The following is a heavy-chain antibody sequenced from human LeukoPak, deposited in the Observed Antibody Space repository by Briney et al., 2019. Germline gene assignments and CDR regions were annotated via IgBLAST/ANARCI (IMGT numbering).Heavy chain of an antibody. CDR2: IKGDGSET. CDR3: XXXAYCXGPSCFAVNYMDV. Sequence: PGGSLRLSCVASGSGFTFSEFWMRWVRQAPGERLEWVANIKGDGSETYYVDSVKGRFTISRDNVKNSVYLQMNSLRADDTSLYRXXXXAYCXGPSCFAVNYMDVWGKGTTVTVSS. J-gene: IGHJ6*03. D-gene: IGHD2-21*01. V-gene: IGHV3-7*01. CDR1: GSGFTFSEFW.